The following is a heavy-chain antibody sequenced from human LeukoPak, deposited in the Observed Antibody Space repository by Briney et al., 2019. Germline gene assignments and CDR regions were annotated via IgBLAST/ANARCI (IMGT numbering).Heavy chain of an antibody. CDR2: ISSSSNTI. J-gene: IGHJ4*02. D-gene: IGHD3-3*01. Sequence: GGSLRLSCAASGFTFSIYSMNWVRQAPGKGLELVSYISSSSNTIYYADSVKGRLTISRDNAKNSLYLQMNSLRAEDTAVYYCARDGPYYDFWSGYYSLDYWGQGTLVTVSS. CDR3: ARDGPYYDFWSGYYSLDY. V-gene: IGHV3-48*01. CDR1: GFTFSIYS.